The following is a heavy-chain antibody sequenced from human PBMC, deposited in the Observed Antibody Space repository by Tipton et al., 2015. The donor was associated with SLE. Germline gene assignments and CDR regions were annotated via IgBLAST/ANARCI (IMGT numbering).Heavy chain of an antibody. J-gene: IGHJ6*03. CDR2: INHSGST. Sequence: LRLSCAASGFTFSSYAMHWVRQAPGKGLEWIGEINHSGSTNYNPSLKSRVTISVDTSKNQFSLKLSSVTAADTAVYYCARDSYGATAYYYYYMDVWGKGTTVTVSS. CDR1: GFTFSSYA. V-gene: IGHV4-34*01. D-gene: IGHD4-17*01. CDR3: ARDSYGATAYYYYYMDV.